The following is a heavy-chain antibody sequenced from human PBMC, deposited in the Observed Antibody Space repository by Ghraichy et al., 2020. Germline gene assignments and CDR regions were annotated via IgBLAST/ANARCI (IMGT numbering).Heavy chain of an antibody. J-gene: IGHJ4*02. CDR1: GDDVSRDTAT. CDR3: ARAGGGYYDY. D-gene: IGHD3-16*01. V-gene: IGHV6-1*01. Sequence: SQTLSLTCAISGDDVSRDTATWNWLRHSPSRGLEWLGKTYYRSQWHFEYATSVEGRISVSPDTSKNQFGMQLKSATPEDTATYYCARAGGGYYDYWSLGSLVTVTS. CDR2: TYYRSQWHF.